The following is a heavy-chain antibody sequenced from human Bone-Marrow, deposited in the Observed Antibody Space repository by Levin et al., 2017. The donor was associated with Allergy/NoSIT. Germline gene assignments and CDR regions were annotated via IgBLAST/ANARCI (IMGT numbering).Heavy chain of an antibody. CDR1: GFTVSSNY. V-gene: IGHV3-53*01. D-gene: IGHD3-10*01. CDR2: IYSGGST. Sequence: PGGSLRLSCAASGFTVSSNYMSWVRQAPGKGPEWVSVIYSGGSTYYADSVKGRFTISRVNSKNTLYLQMNSLRAEDTAVYYCARGWFGELLSHWGQGTLVTVSS. CDR3: ARGWFGELLSH. J-gene: IGHJ4*02.